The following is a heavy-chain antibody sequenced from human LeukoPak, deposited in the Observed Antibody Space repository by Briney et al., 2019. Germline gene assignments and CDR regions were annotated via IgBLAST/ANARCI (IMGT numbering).Heavy chain of an antibody. V-gene: IGHV3-66*01. Sequence: QSGGSLRLSFAASGFTVSSNYMSWVRQAPGKGLEWVSVIYSGGTTYYADSVKGRFTVSRDNSKNTLYLQMNSLRVEDTAVYYCAREPPPYIQIGSSGNRKFFDYWGQGTLVTVSS. J-gene: IGHJ4*02. CDR3: AREPPPYIQIGSSGNRKFFDY. CDR2: IYSGGTT. D-gene: IGHD1-14*01. CDR1: GFTVSSNY.